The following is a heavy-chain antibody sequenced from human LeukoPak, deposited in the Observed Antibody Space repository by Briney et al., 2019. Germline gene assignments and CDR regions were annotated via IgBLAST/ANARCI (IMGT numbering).Heavy chain of an antibody. CDR2: ISRDSKAI. Sequence: PGGSLRLSCTASGFTFNTYSMNWVRQAPGKGLEWVSYISRDSKAIYYADSVKGRFTISRDNAKNSLYLQMDSLRAEDTAVYYCASPFDYWGQGTLVTVSS. CDR1: GFTFNTYS. J-gene: IGHJ4*02. CDR3: ASPFDY. V-gene: IGHV3-48*01.